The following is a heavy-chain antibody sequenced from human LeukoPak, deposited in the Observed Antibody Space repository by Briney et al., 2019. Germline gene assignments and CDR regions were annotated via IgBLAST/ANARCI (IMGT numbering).Heavy chain of an antibody. CDR2: ISAYNGNT. CDR1: YTFTXYG. V-gene: IGHV1-18*01. CDR3: AXXXXXXXXXRXXXXMDV. Sequence: YTFTXYGISWVRQAPGQGLEWMGWISAYNGNTNYAQKLQGRVTITTDTSTSTAYMELRSLRYDDTAVYYCAXXXXXXXXXRXXXXMDVWGXGXTVTVSS. J-gene: IGHJ6*03.